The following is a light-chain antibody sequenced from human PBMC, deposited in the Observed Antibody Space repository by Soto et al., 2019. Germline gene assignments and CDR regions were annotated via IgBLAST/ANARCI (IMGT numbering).Light chain of an antibody. CDR3: QQRSNWPT. J-gene: IGKJ5*01. CDR1: PSVSSY. V-gene: IGKV3-11*01. Sequence: EIVLPQSPATLSLSPGERATLSCRASPSVSSYLAWYQQKPGQAPRLLIYDASNRATGIPARFSGSGSGTDFALTISILEPEDFAVDDCQQRSNWPTFGQGTRLEI. CDR2: DAS.